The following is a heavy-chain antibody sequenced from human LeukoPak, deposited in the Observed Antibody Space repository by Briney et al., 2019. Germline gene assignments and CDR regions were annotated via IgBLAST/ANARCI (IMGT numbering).Heavy chain of an antibody. CDR2: ISYDGNNK. Sequence: PGGSLRLSCTASGFTFNNYGMHWVRQAPGKGLEWVTLISYDGNNKYYADSVKGRFTISRDNSKNTLYLQMNSLRAEDTALYYCAKVAGPLFAITTMVQEGLVAFDIWGQGTMVTVSS. D-gene: IGHD5-18*01. V-gene: IGHV3-30*18. CDR3: AKVAGPLFAITTMVQEGLVAFDI. CDR1: GFTFNNYG. J-gene: IGHJ3*02.